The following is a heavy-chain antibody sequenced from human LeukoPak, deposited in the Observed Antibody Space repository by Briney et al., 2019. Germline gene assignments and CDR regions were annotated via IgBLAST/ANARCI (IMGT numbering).Heavy chain of an antibody. CDR2: IYHSGST. CDR1: GGSISSGGYS. V-gene: IGHV4-30-2*01. Sequence: SQTLSLTCAVSGGSISSGGYSWSWIRQPPGKGLEWIGYIYHSGSTYYNPSLKSRVTISVDRSKNQFSLKLSSVTAADTAVYYCARGYYYYGMDVWGQGTTVTVSS. CDR3: ARGYYYYGMDV. J-gene: IGHJ6*02.